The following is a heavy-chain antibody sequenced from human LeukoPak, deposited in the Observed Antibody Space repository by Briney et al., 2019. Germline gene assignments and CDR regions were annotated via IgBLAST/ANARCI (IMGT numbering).Heavy chain of an antibody. CDR3: ARDSDVVARWEGGFQH. D-gene: IGHD2-15*01. V-gene: IGHV1-69*05. J-gene: IGHJ1*01. CDR2: IIPIFGTA. Sequence: SSVKVSCKASGGTFSSYAISWVRQAPGQGLEWMGRIIPIFGTANYAQKFQGRVTITTDESTSTAYMELSSLRSEDTAVYYCARDSDVVARWEGGFQHWGQGTLVIVSS. CDR1: GGTFSSYA.